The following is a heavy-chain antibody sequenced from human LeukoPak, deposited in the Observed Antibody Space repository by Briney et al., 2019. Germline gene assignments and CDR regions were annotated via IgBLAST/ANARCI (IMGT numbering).Heavy chain of an antibody. CDR3: ARDRDYYGSGSTNNWFDP. V-gene: IGHV3-30*04. D-gene: IGHD3-10*01. J-gene: IGHJ5*02. CDR2: ISYDGSNK. CDR1: EFTFSSYA. Sequence: GRSLRLSCAASEFTFSSYAMYWVRQTPGKGLEWVAVISYDGSNKYYADSVKGRFIISRDNSKNTLYLQMNSLRGEDTAVYYCARDRDYYGSGSTNNWFDPWGQGTLVTVSS.